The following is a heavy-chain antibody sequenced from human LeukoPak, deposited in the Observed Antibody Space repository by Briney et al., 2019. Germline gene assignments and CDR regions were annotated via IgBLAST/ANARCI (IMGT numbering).Heavy chain of an antibody. CDR2: IYYSGST. CDR3: ARTYSSSWLGGTGMDV. CDR1: GGSISSYY. J-gene: IGHJ6*02. V-gene: IGHV4-59*08. D-gene: IGHD6-13*01. Sequence: PSETLSLTCTVSGGSISSYYWSWIRQPPGKGLEWIGYIYYSGSTNYNPSHKSRVTISVDTSKNRFSLKLSSVTAADTAVYYCARTYSSSWLGGTGMDVWGQGTTVTVSS.